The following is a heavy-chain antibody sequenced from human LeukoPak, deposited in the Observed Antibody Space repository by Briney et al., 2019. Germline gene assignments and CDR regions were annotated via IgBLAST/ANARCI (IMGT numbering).Heavy chain of an antibody. CDR3: ARAIFGVVNDVAPEYYFDY. V-gene: IGHV4-34*01. Sequence: PSETLSLTCAVYGGSFSGYYWSWIRQPPGKGLEWIGEINHSGSTNYNPSLKSRVTISVDTSKTQFSLKLSSVTAADRAVYYCARAIFGVVNDVAPEYYFDYWGQGTLVTVSS. CDR1: GGSFSGYY. D-gene: IGHD3-3*01. J-gene: IGHJ4*02. CDR2: INHSGST.